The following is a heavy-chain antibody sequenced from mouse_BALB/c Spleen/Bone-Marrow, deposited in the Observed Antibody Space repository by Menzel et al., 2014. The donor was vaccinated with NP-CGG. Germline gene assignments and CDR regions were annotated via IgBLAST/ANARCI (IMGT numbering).Heavy chain of an antibody. CDR3: ARDYGTGAMDY. D-gene: IGHD1-1*01. CDR2: IWGDGST. V-gene: IGHV2-6-7*01. Sequence: QVQLQQSGPGLVVPSQSLAITCTVSGFSLTGYGVKWVRQPPGKGLEWLGEIWGDGSTDYNSALKSRLSISKDNSKSQVFLEMNSLQTDDTARYYCARDYGTGAMDYWGQGTSVTVSS. CDR1: GFSLTGYG. J-gene: IGHJ4*01.